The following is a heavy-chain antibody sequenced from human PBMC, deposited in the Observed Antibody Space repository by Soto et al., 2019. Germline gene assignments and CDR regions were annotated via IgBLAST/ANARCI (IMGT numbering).Heavy chain of an antibody. CDR2: ISAYNGNT. Sequence: GASVKVSCKASGYTFTSYGISWVRQAPGQGLEWMGWISAYNGNTNYAQKLQGRVTMTTDTSTSTAYMELRSLRSDDTAVYYCARPYYYDSSGSYYFDYWGQGTLVTVSS. D-gene: IGHD3-22*01. CDR1: GYTFTSYG. J-gene: IGHJ4*02. V-gene: IGHV1-18*01. CDR3: ARPYYYDSSGSYYFDY.